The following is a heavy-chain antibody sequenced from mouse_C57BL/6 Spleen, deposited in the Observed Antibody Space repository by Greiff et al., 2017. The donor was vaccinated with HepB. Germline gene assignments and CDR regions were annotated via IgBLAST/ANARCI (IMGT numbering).Heavy chain of an antibody. V-gene: IGHV1-53*01. J-gene: IGHJ3*01. Sequence: QVQMQQPGTELVKPGASVKLSCKASGYTFTSYWMHWVKQRPGQGLEWIGNINPSNGGTNYNEKFKSKATLTVDKSSSTAYMQLSSLTSEDSAVYYCARSDYGSSLFAYWGQGTLVTVSA. CDR3: ARSDYGSSLFAY. D-gene: IGHD1-1*01. CDR2: INPSNGGT. CDR1: GYTFTSYW.